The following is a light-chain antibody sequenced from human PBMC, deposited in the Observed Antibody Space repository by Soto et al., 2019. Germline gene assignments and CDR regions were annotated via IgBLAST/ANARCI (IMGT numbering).Light chain of an antibody. CDR1: SSDVGGYNY. Sequence: QSALTQPPSASGSPGQSVTISCTGTSSDVGGYNYVSWYQQHPGKAPKLMIYEVSKRPSGVPDRFPGSKSGNTASLTVSGLQAEDEADYYCSSYAGSNNLWVFGGGTKLTVL. V-gene: IGLV2-8*01. CDR2: EVS. CDR3: SSYAGSNNLWV. J-gene: IGLJ3*02.